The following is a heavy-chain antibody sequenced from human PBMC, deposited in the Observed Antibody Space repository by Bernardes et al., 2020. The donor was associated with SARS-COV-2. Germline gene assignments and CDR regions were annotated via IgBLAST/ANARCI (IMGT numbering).Heavy chain of an antibody. Sequence: GGSLRLSCAASGFTFRDYYMSWIRQAPGKGLEWVSYISSSSSYTNYADSVKGRFTISRDNAKNSLYLQMNSLRAEDTAVYYCATDCSSTSCYDSWGQGTLVTVSA. J-gene: IGHJ4*02. CDR3: ATDCSSTSCYDS. CDR1: GFTFRDYY. CDR2: ISSSSSYT. D-gene: IGHD2-2*01. V-gene: IGHV3-11*03.